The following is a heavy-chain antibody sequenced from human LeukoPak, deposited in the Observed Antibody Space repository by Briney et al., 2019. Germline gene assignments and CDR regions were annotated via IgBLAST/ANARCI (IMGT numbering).Heavy chain of an antibody. V-gene: IGHV4-59*01. CDR2: IYYSGST. CDR1: GGSISSYY. J-gene: IGHJ4*02. CDR3: ARMPNSGYDLAIDY. Sequence: PTETLSLTCTVSGGSISSYYWSWIRQPPGKGLEWIGYIYYSGSTNYNPSLKSRVTISVDTSKNQFSLKLSSVTAADTAVYYCARMPNSGYDLAIDYWGQGTLVTVSS. D-gene: IGHD5-12*01.